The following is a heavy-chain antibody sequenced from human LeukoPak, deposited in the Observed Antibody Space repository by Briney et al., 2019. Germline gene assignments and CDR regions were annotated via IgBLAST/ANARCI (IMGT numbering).Heavy chain of an antibody. D-gene: IGHD2-15*01. J-gene: IGHJ4*02. CDR3: ARAVVAATRTSQLDY. V-gene: IGHV1-46*01. CDR1: GYTFTTYY. Sequence: ASVKVSCKASGYTFTTYYIHWVRQAPGQGLEWMGIISPSGGSTSYAQKFQGRVTITADESTSTAYMELSSLRSEDTAVYYCARAVVAATRTSQLDYWGQGNPGHRLL. CDR2: ISPSGGST.